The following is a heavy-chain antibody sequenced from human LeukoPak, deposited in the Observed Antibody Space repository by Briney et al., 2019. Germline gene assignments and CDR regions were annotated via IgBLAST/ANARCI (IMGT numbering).Heavy chain of an antibody. CDR1: GFTFSSYA. V-gene: IGHV3-23*01. CDR3: AKDLGYYVSSGSGPDAFDI. J-gene: IGHJ3*02. D-gene: IGHD3-22*01. CDR2: ISGSGGST. Sequence: PGGSLRLSCAASGFTFSSYAMSWVRQAPGKGLEWVSAISGSGGSTYYADSVKGRFTISRDNSKNTLYLQMNSLRAEDTAVYYCAKDLGYYVSSGSGPDAFDIWGQGTMVTVSS.